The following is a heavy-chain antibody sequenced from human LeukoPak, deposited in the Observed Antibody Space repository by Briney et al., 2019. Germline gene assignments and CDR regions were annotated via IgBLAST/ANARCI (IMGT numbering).Heavy chain of an antibody. CDR3: ARCSSTSPNWFDP. CDR1: GGSFSGYY. J-gene: IGHJ5*02. V-gene: IGHV4-34*01. CDR2: INHSGST. Sequence: SETLSLTCAVYGGSFSGYYWSWIRQPPGKGLEWMGEINHSGSTNYNPPLKSRVTISVDRSKKQFSMKMSSVTAADAAVYYCARCSSTSPNWFDPWGQGTLVTVSS. D-gene: IGHD2-2*01.